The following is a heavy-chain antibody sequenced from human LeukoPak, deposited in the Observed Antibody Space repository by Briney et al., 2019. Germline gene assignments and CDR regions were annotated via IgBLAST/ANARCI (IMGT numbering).Heavy chain of an antibody. D-gene: IGHD4-23*01. Sequence: SETLSLTCTVSGGSISSYYWSWIRQPPGKGLEWIGYIYYTGSTNYNPSLKSRVTISVDTSKNQFSLELSSVTAADTAVYYCARVGFGNSPHPIDYWGQGTLVTVSS. CDR3: ARVGFGNSPHPIDY. CDR1: GGSISSYY. J-gene: IGHJ4*02. CDR2: IYYTGST. V-gene: IGHV4-59*01.